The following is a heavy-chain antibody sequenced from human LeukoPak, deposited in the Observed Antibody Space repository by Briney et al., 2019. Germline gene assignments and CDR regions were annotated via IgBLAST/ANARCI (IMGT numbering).Heavy chain of an antibody. Sequence: ASVKVSCKASGGTFISYAMHWVRQAPGQRLEWMGWINAGNGNTKYSQKFQGRVTITRDTSASTAYMELSSLRSEDTAVYYCARGNDYYDSSGYYDYWGQGTLVTVSS. CDR3: ARGNDYYDSSGYYDY. V-gene: IGHV1-3*01. D-gene: IGHD3-22*01. CDR1: GGTFISYA. J-gene: IGHJ4*02. CDR2: INAGNGNT.